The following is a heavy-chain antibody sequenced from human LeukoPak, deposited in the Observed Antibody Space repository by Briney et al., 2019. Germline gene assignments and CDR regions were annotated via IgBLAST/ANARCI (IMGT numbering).Heavy chain of an antibody. V-gene: IGHV4-34*11. CDR1: GGSFNDYY. D-gene: IGHD3-22*01. J-gene: IGHJ3*02. Sequence: SETLSLTCAVYGGSFNDYYWTWIRQSPGKGLEWIGIIYYTGSTNYNPSLKSRVTISVDTSKNQFSLKLSSVTAADTAVYFCARAPYSYDSSGVFDIWGQGTMVTVSS. CDR2: IYYTGST. CDR3: ARAPYSYDSSGVFDI.